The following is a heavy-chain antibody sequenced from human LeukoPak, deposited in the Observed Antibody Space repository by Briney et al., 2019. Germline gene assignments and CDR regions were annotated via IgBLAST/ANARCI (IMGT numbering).Heavy chain of an antibody. CDR3: ARGRPHGNDY. CDR2: IASDGSST. Sequence: GGSLRLSCAASGFTFSSYWMNWVCQAPGKGLVWVSRIASDGSSTTYADSVKGRFSISRDNAKNTLYLQMNSLRVEDTAVYYCARGRPHGNDYWGQGTLVTVSS. D-gene: IGHD4-23*01. J-gene: IGHJ4*02. CDR1: GFTFSSYW. V-gene: IGHV3-74*01.